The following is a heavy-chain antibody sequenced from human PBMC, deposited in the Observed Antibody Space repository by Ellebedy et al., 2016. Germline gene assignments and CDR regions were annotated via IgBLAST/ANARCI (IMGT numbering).Heavy chain of an antibody. CDR1: GFTFSSYA. V-gene: IGHV3-30*04. D-gene: IGHD3-10*01. J-gene: IGHJ4*02. CDR2: ISYDGSNK. CDR3: ARDRLAEALYGSGSYYSTLQY. Sequence: GESLKISCAASGFTFSSYAMHWVRQAPGKGLEWVAVISYDGSNKYYADSVKGRFTISRDNSKNTLYLQMNSLRAEDTAVYYCARDRLAEALYGSGSYYSTLQYWGQGTLVTVSS.